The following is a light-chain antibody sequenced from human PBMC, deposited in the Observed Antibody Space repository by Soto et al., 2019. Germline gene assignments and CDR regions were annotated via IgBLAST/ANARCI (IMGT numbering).Light chain of an antibody. CDR1: QNVPDNY. Sequence: EIVLTQSPGTLSLSPGQRATLSCRASQNVPDNYLAWYQQKLGQPPRLLIYGASGRATGIPDRFSGRGSGRDFALTISRLEPEDFVVYSCQQYGTSPLTFGGGTKVEI. CDR2: GAS. CDR3: QQYGTSPLT. J-gene: IGKJ4*01. V-gene: IGKV3-20*01.